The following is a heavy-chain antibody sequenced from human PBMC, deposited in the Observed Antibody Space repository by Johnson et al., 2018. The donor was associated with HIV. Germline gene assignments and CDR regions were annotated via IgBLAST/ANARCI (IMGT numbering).Heavy chain of an antibody. J-gene: IGHJ3*02. V-gene: IGHV3-NL1*01. CDR2: ISSSGSTK. Sequence: LEWVSYISSSGSTKYYVDSVKGRFTISRDNSKNTLYLQMNSLRAEDTAVYYCAKVQGFRRAFDIWGQGTMVTVSS. CDR3: AKVQGFRRAFDI. D-gene: IGHD2-15*01.